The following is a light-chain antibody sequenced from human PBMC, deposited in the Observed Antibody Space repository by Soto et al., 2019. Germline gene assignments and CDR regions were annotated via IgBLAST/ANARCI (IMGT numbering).Light chain of an antibody. CDR2: DAS. CDR3: QQYNNWPPWT. Sequence: EIVLTQSPATLSLSPGERATLSCRASRSVSASLAWYQLKPGQAPRLLIYDASNRATDIPARFSGSGSGTDFTLTISSLEPEDFAVYYCQQYNNWPPWTFGQGTKVDIK. CDR1: RSVSAS. J-gene: IGKJ1*01. V-gene: IGKV3-11*01.